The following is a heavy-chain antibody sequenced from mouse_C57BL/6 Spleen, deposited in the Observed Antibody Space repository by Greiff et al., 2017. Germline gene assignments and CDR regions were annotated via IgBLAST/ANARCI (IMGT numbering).Heavy chain of an antibody. CDR2: IHPNSGST. CDR3: ARGYDYDCYAMDY. Sequence: QVQLQQPGAELVKPGASVKLSCKASGYTFTSYWMHWVKQRPGQGLEWIGMIHPNSGSTNYNEKFKSKATLTVDKSSSTAYMQLSSLTSEDSAVYYCARGYDYDCYAMDYWGQGTSVTVSS. D-gene: IGHD2-4*01. CDR1: GYTFTSYW. J-gene: IGHJ4*01. V-gene: IGHV1-64*01.